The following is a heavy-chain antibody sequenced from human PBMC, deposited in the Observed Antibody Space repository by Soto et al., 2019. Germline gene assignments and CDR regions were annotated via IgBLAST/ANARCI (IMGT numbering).Heavy chain of an antibody. V-gene: IGHV2-5*02. D-gene: IGHD3-22*01. CDR1: GFSLSTSGVG. J-gene: IGHJ4*02. CDR2: IYWDDDK. Sequence: SGPTLVNPTQTLTLTCTFSGFSLSTSGVGVGWIRQPPGKALEWLALIYWDDDKRYSPSLKSRLTITKDTSKNQVVLTMTNMDPVDTATYYCAHRYYYDSSEYPREFDYWGQGTLDTVSS. CDR3: AHRYYYDSSEYPREFDY.